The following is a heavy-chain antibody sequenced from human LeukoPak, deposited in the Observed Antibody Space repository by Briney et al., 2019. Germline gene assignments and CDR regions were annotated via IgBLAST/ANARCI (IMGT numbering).Heavy chain of an antibody. Sequence: GESLKISCKVSGHSFTSYLIGWVRQVAGKGLEWMGIISPGDSDTRYRPSFQGQVTISADKSISTAYLQWSSLKASDTAMYFCARQVVGTGAEHYFDYWGQGTLVTVSS. J-gene: IGHJ4*02. V-gene: IGHV5-51*01. CDR2: ISPGDSDT. CDR1: GHSFTSYL. D-gene: IGHD2-2*01. CDR3: ARQVVGTGAEHYFDY.